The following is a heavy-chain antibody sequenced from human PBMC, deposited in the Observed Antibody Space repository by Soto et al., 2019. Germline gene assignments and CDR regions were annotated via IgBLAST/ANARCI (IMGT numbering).Heavy chain of an antibody. J-gene: IGHJ4*02. CDR3: ARASGEDYYDSSGYYDY. CDR1: GGSVSSGSYY. Sequence: NPSETLSLTCTDSGGSVSSGSYYWSWIRQPPGKGLEWIGYIYYSGSTNYKPSLKSRVTISVDTSKNQFSLKLSSVTAADTAVYYCARASGEDYYDSSGYYDYWGQGTLVTVSS. V-gene: IGHV4-61*01. CDR2: IYYSGST. D-gene: IGHD3-22*01.